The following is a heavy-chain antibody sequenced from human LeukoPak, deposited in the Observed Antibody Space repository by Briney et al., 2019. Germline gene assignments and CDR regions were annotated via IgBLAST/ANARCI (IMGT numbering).Heavy chain of an antibody. Sequence: PGGSLRLSCEASGFTFSTFAMIWVRQPPGKGLEWVSSIFPSGGEIHYADSVRGRFTISRDNSKSTLSLQMNSLRAEDTAIYYCETYRQVLLPFESWGQGTLVTVSS. V-gene: IGHV3-23*01. J-gene: IGHJ4*02. D-gene: IGHD2-8*02. CDR2: IFPSGGEI. CDR3: ETYRQVLLPFES. CDR1: GFTFSTFA.